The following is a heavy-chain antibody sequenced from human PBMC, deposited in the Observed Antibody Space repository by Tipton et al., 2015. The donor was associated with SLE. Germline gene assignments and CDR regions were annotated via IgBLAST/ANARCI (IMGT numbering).Heavy chain of an antibody. CDR1: GGSISSSSYY. J-gene: IGHJ6*02. CDR3: ARGAWDNPGMDV. V-gene: IGHV4-39*01. D-gene: IGHD1/OR15-1a*01. Sequence: TLSLTCTVSGGSISSSSYYWGWIRQPPGKGLEWIGSIYYSGSTYYNPSLKSRVTISVDTPKNQFSLKLSSVTAADTAVYYCARGAWDNPGMDVWGQGTTVTVSS. CDR2: IYYSGST.